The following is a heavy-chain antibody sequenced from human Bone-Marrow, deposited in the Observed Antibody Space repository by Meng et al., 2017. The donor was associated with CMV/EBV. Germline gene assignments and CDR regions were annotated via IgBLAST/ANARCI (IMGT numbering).Heavy chain of an antibody. CDR1: GDSINSGDYY. V-gene: IGHV4-30-4*08. J-gene: IGHJ4*02. CDR2: IYYSGST. D-gene: IGHD3-22*01. CDR3: AKLSGSGTTSSGYHYAFDS. Sequence: QVQLQESGPGLGKPSKTLSLTCSVSGDSINSGDYYWSWIRQPPGKGLEWIGYIYYSGSTYYNPSLESRLTISVDTSKNQFSLNLSSVTAADTAVYFCAKLSGSGTTSSGYHYAFDSWGQGTLVTVSS.